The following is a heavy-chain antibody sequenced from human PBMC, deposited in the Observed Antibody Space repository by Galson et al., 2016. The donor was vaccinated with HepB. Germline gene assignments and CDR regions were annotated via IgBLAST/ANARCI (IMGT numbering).Heavy chain of an antibody. J-gene: IGHJ4*02. Sequence: SVKVSCKASGGTFSSYAFIWARQAPGQGLEWMGGIIPIFGAANYAQTFQGRVTITADKSTSTAYMDMSSLRSEDTAVYYCARGPGYHYDNSGYYYPYWGQGTLVTVSS. V-gene: IGHV1-69*06. CDR1: GGTFSSYA. D-gene: IGHD3-22*01. CDR2: IIPIFGAA. CDR3: ARGPGYHYDNSGYYYPY.